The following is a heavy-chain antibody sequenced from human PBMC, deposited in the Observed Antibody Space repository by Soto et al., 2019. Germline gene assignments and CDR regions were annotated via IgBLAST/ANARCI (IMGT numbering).Heavy chain of an antibody. V-gene: IGHV3-11*01. CDR3: VRPYYSSSWFTFDR. CDR2: IDSGDGTT. D-gene: IGHD6-13*01. J-gene: IGHJ4*02. CDR1: GFDFGDYY. Sequence: PGGSLRLSCTGSGFDFGDYYMGWIRQAPGKGLEWVSYIDSGDGTTYYTDSVKGRFTISRDNAKKTVYLQMSSLRVEDTALYYCVRPYYSSSWFTFDRWGQGTLVTVSS.